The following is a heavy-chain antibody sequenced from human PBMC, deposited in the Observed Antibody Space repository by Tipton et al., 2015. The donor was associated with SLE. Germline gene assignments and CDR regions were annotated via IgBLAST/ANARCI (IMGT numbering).Heavy chain of an antibody. J-gene: IGHJ4*02. CDR2: INQDGSEK. D-gene: IGHD3-16*01. Sequence: GSLRLSCAASGFTFSGYWMSWVRQAPGKGLEWVANINQDGSEKYYVDSVKGRFTISRDNAKNSLYLQMNSLRAEDTAVYYCARTLNWGQGTLVTVSS. CDR1: GFTFSGYW. V-gene: IGHV3-7*01. CDR3: ARTLN.